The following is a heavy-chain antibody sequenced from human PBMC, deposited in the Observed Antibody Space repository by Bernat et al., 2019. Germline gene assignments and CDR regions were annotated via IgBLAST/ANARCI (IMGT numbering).Heavy chain of an antibody. J-gene: IGHJ6*03. Sequence: EVQLVESGGGLVKPGGSLRLSCAASGFTFSDYYMNWVRQAPGKGLEWVSSISSSSTVYYADSVKGRFTISRDNSKSTLHLQMISLRAEDSAVYYCAKGLGGNGIFYYYMDVWGKGTTVTVSS. V-gene: IGHV3-69-1*01. CDR3: AKGLGGNGIFYYYMDV. CDR2: ISSSSTV. CDR1: GFTFSDYY. D-gene: IGHD3-16*01.